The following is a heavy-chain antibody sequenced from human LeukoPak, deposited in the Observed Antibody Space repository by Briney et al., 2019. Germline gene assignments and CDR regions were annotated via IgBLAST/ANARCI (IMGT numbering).Heavy chain of an antibody. CDR1: GFTVSSNY. J-gene: IGHJ4*02. D-gene: IGHD2-2*01. CDR3: ARGYCSGTSCLTSPFDY. CDR2: IYSGGST. Sequence: PPGGSLRLSCAASGFTVSSNYMSWVRQAPGKGLEWVSVIYSGGSTYYADSVKGRFTISRDNSKNTLYLQMNSLRAEDTAVYYCARGYCSGTSCLTSPFDYWGQGTLVTVSS. V-gene: IGHV3-66*01.